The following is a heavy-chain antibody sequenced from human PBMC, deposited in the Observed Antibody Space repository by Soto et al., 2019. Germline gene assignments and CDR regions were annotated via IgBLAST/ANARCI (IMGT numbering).Heavy chain of an antibody. D-gene: IGHD3-22*01. V-gene: IGHV4-39*01. CDR1: SGSISSNIYL. Sequence: LSLTCSVSSGSISSNIYLWGWIRQPPGKGLEWIGAILYSGDTYYSESLKSRVTMSVDTAKNQFSLKLNSVTAADTAVYYCARQGRNTKIVILRHYATDFWGQGTGVTVSS. CDR2: ILYSGDT. CDR3: ARQGRNTKIVILRHYATDF. J-gene: IGHJ6*02.